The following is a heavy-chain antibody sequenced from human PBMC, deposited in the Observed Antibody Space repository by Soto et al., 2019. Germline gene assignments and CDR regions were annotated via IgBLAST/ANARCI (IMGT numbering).Heavy chain of an antibody. V-gene: IGHV1-3*01. J-gene: IGHJ4*02. CDR1: GYTFISYA. Sequence: GXSVKVSCKASGYTFISYAIHWVRQAPGQRLEWMGWINAGNGNTKYSQKFQGRVTITRDTSASTAYMELTSLRSEDTAVYYCARELQGLYYFDYWGQGTLVTVSS. CDR2: INAGNGNT. D-gene: IGHD2-15*01. CDR3: ARELQGLYYFDY.